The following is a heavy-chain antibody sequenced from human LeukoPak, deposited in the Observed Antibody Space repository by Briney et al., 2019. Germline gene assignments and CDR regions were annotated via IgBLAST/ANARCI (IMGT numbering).Heavy chain of an antibody. CDR3: ARAGVRYCSGGSCYRIPFDY. J-gene: IGHJ4*02. Sequence: PSETLSLTCAVYGGSFSGYYWSWIRQPPGKGLEWMGEINHSGSTNYNPSLKSRVTISVDTSKNQFSLKLNAVTAADTAVYYCARAGVRYCSGGSCYRIPFDYWGQGTLVTVSS. D-gene: IGHD2-15*01. CDR2: INHSGST. V-gene: IGHV4-34*01. CDR1: GGSFSGYY.